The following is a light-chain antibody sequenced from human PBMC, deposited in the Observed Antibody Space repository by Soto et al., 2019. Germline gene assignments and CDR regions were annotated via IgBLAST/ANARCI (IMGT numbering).Light chain of an antibody. CDR2: AAS. V-gene: IGKV1-39*01. J-gene: IGKJ5*01. CDR1: QSISSY. Sequence: DIQMTQSPSSLSASVGDRVTITCRASQSISSYLNWYQQKPGKAPMLLIYAASSLQSGVPSRFSGSGSGTDFTLTISSLQPEDFATYYCHQSYSTLTSCQGTRLEIK. CDR3: HQSYSTLT.